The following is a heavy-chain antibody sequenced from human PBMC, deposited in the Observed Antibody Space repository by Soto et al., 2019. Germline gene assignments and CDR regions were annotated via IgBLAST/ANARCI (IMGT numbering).Heavy chain of an antibody. CDR2: ISSSSSTI. Sequence: EVRLVESGGGVVQPGGSLRLSCEASGFTFSSYNLNWVRQAPGKGLEWVSYISSSSSTIYYADSVKGRFTISRDNAKNSLYLQMNSLRDEDTAVYYCARAPGESGSYYGFFDYWGQGTLVTVSS. D-gene: IGHD1-26*01. J-gene: IGHJ4*02. CDR1: GFTFSSYN. V-gene: IGHV3-48*02. CDR3: ARAPGESGSYYGFFDY.